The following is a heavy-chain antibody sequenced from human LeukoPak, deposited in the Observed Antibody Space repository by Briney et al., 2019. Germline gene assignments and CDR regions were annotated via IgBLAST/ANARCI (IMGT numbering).Heavy chain of an antibody. J-gene: IGHJ5*02. Sequence: PSVTLSLTCTVSGGSISSYYWSWIRQPPGKGLEWIGYIYYSGSTNYNPSLKSRVTISVDTSKNQFSLKLSSVTAADTAVYYCARVKRYSYGPAAVWFDPWGQGTLVTVSS. D-gene: IGHD5-18*01. CDR3: ARVKRYSYGPAAVWFDP. CDR1: GGSISSYY. V-gene: IGHV4-59*01. CDR2: IYYSGST.